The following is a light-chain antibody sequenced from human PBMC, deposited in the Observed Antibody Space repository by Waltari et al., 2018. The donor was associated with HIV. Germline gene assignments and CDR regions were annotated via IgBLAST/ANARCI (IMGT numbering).Light chain of an antibody. V-gene: IGKV3D-15*01. CDR1: QTVTSD. Sequence: EIVLTQSPATLSVSPGEGATLSCRASQTVTSDLAWYQQKPAQAPRLLFYGASTRATVIPIRFSGSGSGTDFTLTISSLQSEDLAVYYCQQYADWPFTFGGGTKVEI. CDR3: QQYADWPFT. CDR2: GAS. J-gene: IGKJ4*01.